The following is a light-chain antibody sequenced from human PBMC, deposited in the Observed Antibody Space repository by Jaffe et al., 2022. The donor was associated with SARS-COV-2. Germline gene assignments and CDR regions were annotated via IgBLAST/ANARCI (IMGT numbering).Light chain of an antibody. Sequence: QSVLTQPPSVSAAPGQKVTISCSGSSSNIGNNYVSWYQQLPGTAPKLLIYGNNKRPSGIPDRFSGSKSGTSATLGITGLQTGDEADYYCGTWDSSLSAGRAFGGGTKLTVL. CDR2: GNN. J-gene: IGLJ2*01. V-gene: IGLV1-51*01. CDR1: SSNIGNNY. CDR3: GTWDSSLSAGRA.